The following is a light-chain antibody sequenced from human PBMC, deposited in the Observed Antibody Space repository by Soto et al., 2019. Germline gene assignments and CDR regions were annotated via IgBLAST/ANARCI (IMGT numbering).Light chain of an antibody. Sequence: DIQMTQSPSSLTASVGDRVTITCRASQSISRYLNWYQQKPGEAPKLLIYATSSLYGGVPSRFSGSGSGTVFTLTISGVQPEDFATYYCQQSFSSPRTFGQGTKVEIK. CDR3: QQSFSSPRT. V-gene: IGKV1-39*01. J-gene: IGKJ1*01. CDR1: QSISRY. CDR2: ATS.